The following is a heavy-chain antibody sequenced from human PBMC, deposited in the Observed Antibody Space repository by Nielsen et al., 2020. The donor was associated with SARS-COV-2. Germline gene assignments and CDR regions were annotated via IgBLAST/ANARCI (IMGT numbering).Heavy chain of an antibody. Sequence: GGSLRLSCAASGFTFSSYGMHWVRQAPGKGLEWVAVISYDGSNKYYADSVKGRFTISRDNSKNTLYLQMNSLRAEDTAVYYCVKGSMIARAFDIWGQGTMVTVSS. D-gene: IGHD3-22*01. V-gene: IGHV3-30*18. CDR2: ISYDGSNK. CDR1: GFTFSSYG. J-gene: IGHJ3*02. CDR3: VKGSMIARAFDI.